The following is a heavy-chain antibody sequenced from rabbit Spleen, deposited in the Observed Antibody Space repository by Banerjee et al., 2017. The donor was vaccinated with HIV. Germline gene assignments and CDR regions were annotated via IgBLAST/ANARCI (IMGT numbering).Heavy chain of an antibody. D-gene: IGHD8-1*01. V-gene: IGHV1S45*01. J-gene: IGHJ6*01. CDR3: ARDSGTSFSSYGMDL. CDR1: GFSFTYIDY. Sequence: QEQLVESGGGLVKPEGSLTLTCKASGFSFTYIDYLCWVRQPPGKGPEWIACVAAGVSLTSYYATWAKGRFTISKTSSTTVTLQMTSLTAADTATYFCARDSGTSFSSYGMDLWGQGTLVTVS. CDR2: VAAGVSLTS.